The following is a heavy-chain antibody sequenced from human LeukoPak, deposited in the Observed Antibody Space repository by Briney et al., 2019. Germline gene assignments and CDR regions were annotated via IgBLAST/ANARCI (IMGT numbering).Heavy chain of an antibody. CDR1: GGSVSSGSYY. J-gene: IGHJ4*02. Sequence: SETLSLTCSVSGGSVSSGSYYWSWIRQPPGKGLEWIGYIYYSGSSNYNPSLKSRVTISVDTSKNQFSLKLSSVTAADTAVYYCARYCSSITCQTGQIDYWGQGTLVTVSS. CDR3: ARYCSSITCQTGQIDY. D-gene: IGHD2-2*01. CDR2: IYYSGSS. V-gene: IGHV4-61*01.